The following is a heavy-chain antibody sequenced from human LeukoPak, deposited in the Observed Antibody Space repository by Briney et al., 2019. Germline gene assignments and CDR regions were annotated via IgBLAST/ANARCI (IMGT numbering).Heavy chain of an antibody. CDR2: IRYDGSNK. CDR3: AKRGGDTYYYGSGSYYRYFDY. D-gene: IGHD3-10*01. Sequence: GGSLRLSCAASGFTFSSYWMSWVRQAPGKGLEWVAFIRYDGSNKFYADSVKGRFTISRDNSKNTLYLQMNSLRAEDTAVYYCAKRGGDTYYYGSGSYYRYFDYWGQGTLVTVSS. V-gene: IGHV3-30*02. J-gene: IGHJ4*02. CDR1: GFTFSSYW.